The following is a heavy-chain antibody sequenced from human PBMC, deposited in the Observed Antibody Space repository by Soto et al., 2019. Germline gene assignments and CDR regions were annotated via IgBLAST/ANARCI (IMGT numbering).Heavy chain of an antibody. Sequence: EVQLLESGGGLVQPGGSLRLSCAASGFTFSSCAMGWVRQAPGQGLEWVSDIIDRGGSTYYADSVKGRFTISRDNSKSTLYLQMNSLRAEDTALYYCAKGRSYYYYYGVDVWGQGTTVTDSS. CDR3: AKGRSYYYYYGVDV. CDR2: IIDRGGST. CDR1: GFTFSSCA. V-gene: IGHV3-23*01. J-gene: IGHJ6*02.